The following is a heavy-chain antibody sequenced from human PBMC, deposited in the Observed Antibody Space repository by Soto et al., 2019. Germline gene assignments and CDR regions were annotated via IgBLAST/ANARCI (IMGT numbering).Heavy chain of an antibody. CDR1: GFTFSSYG. V-gene: IGHV3-30*18. CDR2: ISYDGSNK. CDR3: AKGGVIGVVPDY. D-gene: IGHD3-22*01. Sequence: QVQLVESGGGVVQPGRSLRLSCAASGFTFSSYGMHWVRQAPGKGLEWVAVISYDGSNKYYADSVKGRFTISRDNSKNTLYLQMNSLRAEDTAVYYCAKGGVIGVVPDYWGQGTLVTVSS. J-gene: IGHJ4*02.